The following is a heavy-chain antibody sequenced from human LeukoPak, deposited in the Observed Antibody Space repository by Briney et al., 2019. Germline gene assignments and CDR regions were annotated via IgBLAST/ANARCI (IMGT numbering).Heavy chain of an antibody. CDR2: IASDGSST. CDR1: GFTFSSYW. V-gene: IGHV3-74*01. D-gene: IGHD4-23*01. Sequence: GGSLRLSCAATGFTFSSYWMNWVRQAPGKGLVWVSRIASDGSSTTYADSVKGRFSISRDNAKNTLYLQMNSLRVEDTAVYYCARGRPHGNDYWGQGTLVTVSS. CDR3: ARGRPHGNDY. J-gene: IGHJ4*02.